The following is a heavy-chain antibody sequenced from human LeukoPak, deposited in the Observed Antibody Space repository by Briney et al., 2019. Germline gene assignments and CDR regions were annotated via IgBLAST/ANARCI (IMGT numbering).Heavy chain of an antibody. D-gene: IGHD6-19*01. CDR1: GYSFTSYW. Sequence: GESLKISCKGSGYSFTSYWISWVRQKPGKGLEWMGRIDPSDSYTNYSPSFQGHVTISADKSISTVYLQWSSLKASDTAMYYCARHSAGIVVAGKWGQGTLVTVSS. CDR2: IDPSDSYT. J-gene: IGHJ4*02. V-gene: IGHV5-10-1*01. CDR3: ARHSAGIVVAGK.